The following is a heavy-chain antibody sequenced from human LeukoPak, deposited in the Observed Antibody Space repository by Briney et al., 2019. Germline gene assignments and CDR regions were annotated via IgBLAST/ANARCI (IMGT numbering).Heavy chain of an antibody. J-gene: IGHJ4*02. CDR3: ARGEYSSGWYYFDY. CDR1: GGSISSYY. Sequence: SETLSLTCTVSGGSISSYYWSWIRQPPGKGLEWIGYIHFSGSTNYNPSLKSRVTISVDTSKNQFSLKLSSVTAADTAVYYCARGEYSSGWYYFDYWGQGTLVTVSS. CDR2: IHFSGST. V-gene: IGHV4-59*01. D-gene: IGHD6-19*01.